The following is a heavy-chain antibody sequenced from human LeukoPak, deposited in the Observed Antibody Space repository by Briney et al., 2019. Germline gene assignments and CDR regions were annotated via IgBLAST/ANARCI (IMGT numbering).Heavy chain of an antibody. V-gene: IGHV1-2*02. CDR1: GYTFTAYY. CDR2: IYPNTGDT. J-gene: IGHJ4*02. D-gene: IGHD6-13*01. Sequence: ASVKVSCKASGYTFTAYYIHWVRQAPGQGPEWLGWIYPNTGDTRFPQKFQGRVTMARDTSISTAYMELSRLRSDDTAVYYCARALPAAGPTFDYWGQGTLVTVSS. CDR3: ARALPAAGPTFDY.